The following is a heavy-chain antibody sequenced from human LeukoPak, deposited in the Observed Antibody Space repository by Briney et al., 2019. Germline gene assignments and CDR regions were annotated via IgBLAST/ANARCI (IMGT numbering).Heavy chain of an antibody. CDR1: GPSISTYY. V-gene: IGHV4-59*01. J-gene: IGHJ5*02. CDR2: IYNSGST. Sequence: SESRSLTCIVSGPSISTYYWSCIRQPPGKGLEWIGYIYNSGSTTYNPTLKSRVTISVDTSRTQFSRKLTSVTPGSTAVVYLARAYPNRCRLFRPRGQGTLVTVSS. CDR3: ARAYPNRCRLFRP. D-gene: IGHD1-14*01.